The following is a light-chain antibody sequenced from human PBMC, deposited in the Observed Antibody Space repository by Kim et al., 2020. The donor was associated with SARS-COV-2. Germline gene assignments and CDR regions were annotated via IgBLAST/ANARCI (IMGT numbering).Light chain of an antibody. CDR2: QDN. V-gene: IGLV3-1*01. CDR3: QTWDSTTVI. J-gene: IGLJ2*01. CDR1: KLGKKY. Sequence: GSPGQTSRIPGSGDKLGKKYTSGYKHKSGQSPVVVIYQDNKRPSGMTERFSGSSSGNTATLTISGTQPMDEADYYCQTWDSTTVIFGGGTQLTVL.